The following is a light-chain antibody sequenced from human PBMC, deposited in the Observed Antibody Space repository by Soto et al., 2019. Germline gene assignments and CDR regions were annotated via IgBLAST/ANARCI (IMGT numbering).Light chain of an antibody. CDR3: CSYAGSSTPYV. J-gene: IGLJ1*01. CDR1: SSDFGSYNL. CDR2: EVS. V-gene: IGLV2-23*02. Sequence: QSVLTQPASVSGSPGQSITISCTGTSSDFGSYNLVSWYQQHPGKAPKLMIYEVSKRPAGVSNRFSGSKSGNTASLTISELQAEDEADYYCCSYAGSSTPYVFGTGTKVTVL.